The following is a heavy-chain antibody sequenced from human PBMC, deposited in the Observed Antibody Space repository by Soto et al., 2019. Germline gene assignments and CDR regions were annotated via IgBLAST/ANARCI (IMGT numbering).Heavy chain of an antibody. D-gene: IGHD1-26*01. V-gene: IGHV3-66*01. Sequence: PGGSLRPSCAAPGFTLSSNYKSWVPQAPGKGLEWVSVIYSGGSTYYADSVKGRFTISRDNSKNTLYLQMNSLRAEDTAVYYCARIWEPFDAFDIWGQGTMVTVSS. CDR2: IYSGGST. CDR1: GFTLSSNY. CDR3: ARIWEPFDAFDI. J-gene: IGHJ3*02.